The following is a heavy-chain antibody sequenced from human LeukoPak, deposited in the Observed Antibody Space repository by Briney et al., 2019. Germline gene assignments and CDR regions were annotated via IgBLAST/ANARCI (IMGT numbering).Heavy chain of an antibody. CDR2: VYFTGRT. D-gene: IGHD5-24*01. V-gene: IGHV4-59*11. Sequence: SETLSLTCSVSGASIGSHYWSWIRQPPGKGLEWIGYVYFTGRTNYNPFLKSRVTISVDSHNKQFSLELRSVTAADTAVYFCARTGDGYNYYNYYYMDVWGTGTTVSVSS. J-gene: IGHJ6*03. CDR3: ARTGDGYNYYNYYYMDV. CDR1: GASIGSHY.